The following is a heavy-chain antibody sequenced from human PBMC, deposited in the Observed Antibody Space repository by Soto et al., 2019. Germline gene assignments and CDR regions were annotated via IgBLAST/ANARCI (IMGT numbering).Heavy chain of an antibody. CDR2: ISAYNGNT. D-gene: IGHD2-21*02. J-gene: IGHJ4*02. CDR1: GYTFTSYG. CDR3: ARDEPAYCGGDCYSPIYFDC. Sequence: QVQLVQSGAEVKKPGASVKVSCKASGYTFTSYGISWVRQAPGQGLEWMGWISAYNGNTNYAQKLQGRVTMTTDTTTSTAYMELRSMRSDDTAVYYCARDEPAYCGGDCYSPIYFDCWGQGTLVTVSS. V-gene: IGHV1-18*01.